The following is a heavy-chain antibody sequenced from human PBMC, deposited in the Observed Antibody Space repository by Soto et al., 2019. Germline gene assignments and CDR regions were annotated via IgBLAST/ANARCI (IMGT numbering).Heavy chain of an antibody. D-gene: IGHD3-10*01. J-gene: IGHJ4*02. CDR2: IYHSGNT. CDR3: ARRWGEGRVDY. V-gene: IGHV4-4*02. Sequence: QVQLQESGPGLVKPSGTLSLTCAVSGGSISSSNWWSWVRQPRGKGVGWIGEIYHSGNTNYNPSLKSRVTMAVDKSRNQFSRKLSSVTAADTAVYYCARRWGEGRVDYWGQGTLVTVSS. CDR1: GGSISSSNW.